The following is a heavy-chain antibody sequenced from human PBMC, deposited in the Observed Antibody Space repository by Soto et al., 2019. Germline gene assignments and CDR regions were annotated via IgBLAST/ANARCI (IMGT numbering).Heavy chain of an antibody. V-gene: IGHV4-39*01. Sequence: QLQLQESGPGLVKPSETLSLTCTVSGGSVSSSSYYWGWVRQPPGKGLEWIGSVYYSGSTYYNPSLESRVTISVDKSKNQFSLKLMSLSAADTAVYYCGRLEGLATISYDLDYWGQGALGTVSS. J-gene: IGHJ4*02. CDR3: GRLEGLATISYDLDY. D-gene: IGHD3-9*01. CDR1: GGSVSSSSYY. CDR2: VYYSGST.